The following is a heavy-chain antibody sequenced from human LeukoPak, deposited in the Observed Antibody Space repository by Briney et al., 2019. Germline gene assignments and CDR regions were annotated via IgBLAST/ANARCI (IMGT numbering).Heavy chain of an antibody. V-gene: IGHV3-30-3*01. D-gene: IGHD3-22*01. CDR3: ARDVGDYYDSSGY. CDR2: ISYDGSNK. CDR1: GFTFSSYA. Sequence: AGGSLRLSCAASGFTFSSYAMHWVRQAPGKGLEWVAVISYDGSNKYYADSVKGRFTISRDNSKNTLYLQMNSLRAEDTAVYYCARDVGDYYDSSGYWGQGTLVTVSS. J-gene: IGHJ4*02.